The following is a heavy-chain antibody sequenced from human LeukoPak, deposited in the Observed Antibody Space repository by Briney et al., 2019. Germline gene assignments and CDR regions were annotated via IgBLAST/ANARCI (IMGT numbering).Heavy chain of an antibody. CDR3: AGLLAYSEEDY. Sequence: PGGSLRLSCAASGFTFSSYAMNWVRQAPGKGLEWVSVISGSGGTTYYADSGKGRFTVSRDNAKNSVSLEMNSLRVEDTAVYYCAGLLAYSEEDYWGQGILVAVSS. CDR2: ISGSGGTT. J-gene: IGHJ4*02. CDR1: GFTFSSYA. V-gene: IGHV3-23*01. D-gene: IGHD2-21*01.